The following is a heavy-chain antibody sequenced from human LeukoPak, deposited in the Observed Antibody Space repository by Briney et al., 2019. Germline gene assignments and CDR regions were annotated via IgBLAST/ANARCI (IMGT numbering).Heavy chain of an antibody. V-gene: IGHV3-74*01. J-gene: IGHJ4*02. CDR2: INSDGSST. CDR1: GFTFSSYW. CDR3: ARLGLVGDLDY. Sequence: GGSLRLSCAASGFTFSSYWMHWVRQAPGKGLVWVSRINSDGSSTGYADSVKGRFTISRDNAKNTLYLQMNSLRAEDTAVYYCARLGLVGDLDYWGQGTLVTVSS. D-gene: IGHD2-8*02.